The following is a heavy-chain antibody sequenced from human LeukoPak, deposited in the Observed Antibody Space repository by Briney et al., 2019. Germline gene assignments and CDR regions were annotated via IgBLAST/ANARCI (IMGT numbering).Heavy chain of an antibody. Sequence: ASVKVSCKASGYTFTGYYMHWVRQAPGQGLEWMGWINPNSGGTNYAQKFQGRVTMTRDTSISTAYMELSRLRSDDTAVYYCARDLGVGTMVRGAPTDYWGQGTLVTVSS. D-gene: IGHD3-10*01. J-gene: IGHJ4*02. CDR1: GYTFTGYY. V-gene: IGHV1-2*02. CDR2: INPNSGGT. CDR3: ARDLGVGTMVRGAPTDY.